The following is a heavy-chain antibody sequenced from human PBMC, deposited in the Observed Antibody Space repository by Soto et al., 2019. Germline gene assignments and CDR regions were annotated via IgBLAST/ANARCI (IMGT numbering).Heavy chain of an antibody. CDR3: ARVDSSSWYVSVPSVGWFDP. J-gene: IGHJ5*02. V-gene: IGHV4-34*01. D-gene: IGHD6-13*01. CDR1: GGSFSGYY. CDR2: INHSGST. Sequence: PSETLSLTCAVYGGSFSGYYWSWIRQPPGKGLEWIGEINHSGSTNYNPSLKSRVTISVDTSKNQFSLKLSSVTAADTAVYYCARVDSSSWYVSVPSVGWFDPWGQGTLVTVSS.